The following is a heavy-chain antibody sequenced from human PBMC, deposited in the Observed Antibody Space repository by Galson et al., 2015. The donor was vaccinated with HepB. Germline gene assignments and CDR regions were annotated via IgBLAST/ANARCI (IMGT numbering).Heavy chain of an antibody. CDR3: ARGLLYYASGSPFDF. V-gene: IGHV1-3*01. Sequence: SVKVSCKASGYTFTSYIMHWVRQAPGQRLEWMGWINGGSGYTKYSQKFQGRVTITRDTSATTAYMELTSLTSEDTAVYFCARGLLYYASGSPFDFWGQGALVTVSS. D-gene: IGHD3-10*01. J-gene: IGHJ4*02. CDR2: INGGSGYT. CDR1: GYTFTSYI.